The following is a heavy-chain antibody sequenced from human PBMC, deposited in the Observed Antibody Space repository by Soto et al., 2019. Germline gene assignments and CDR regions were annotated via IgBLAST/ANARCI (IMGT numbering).Heavy chain of an antibody. CDR1: GFTISNNY. Sequence: GGSLRLSCAASGFTISNNYMNWVRQAPGKGLEWVSVIYSIGPTYYADSVKGRFTISRDNSKNTLYLQMNSLRAEDTAVYYCARDTDYYDSSGPFDYWGQGTLVTVSS. CDR2: IYSIGPT. D-gene: IGHD3-22*01. CDR3: ARDTDYYDSSGPFDY. J-gene: IGHJ4*02. V-gene: IGHV3-53*01.